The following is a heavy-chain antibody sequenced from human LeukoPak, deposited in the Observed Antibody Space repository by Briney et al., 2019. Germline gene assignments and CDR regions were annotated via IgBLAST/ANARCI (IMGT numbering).Heavy chain of an antibody. J-gene: IGHJ5*02. CDR1: GGSISSSSYY. CDR2: IYYSGST. V-gene: IGHV4-39*01. D-gene: IGHD1-14*01. CDR3: ASSQRAPDWFDP. Sequence: SETLSLTCTVSGGSISSSSYYWGWIRQPPGKGLEWIGSIYYSGSTYYNPSLKSRVTISVDTSKNQFSLKLSSVTAADTAVYYCASSQRAPDWFDPWGQGTLVTVSS.